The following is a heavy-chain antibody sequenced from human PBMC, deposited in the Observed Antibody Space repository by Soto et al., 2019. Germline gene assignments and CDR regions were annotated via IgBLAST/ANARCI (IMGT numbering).Heavy chain of an antibody. CDR2: IEQDGSEK. D-gene: IGHD3-3*01. CDR1: GVTFSNYW. CDR3: ARNYYDFWSGRVNYYYGMDV. Sequence: PXGSLRLSFVASGVTFSNYWMSWVRQAPGKGLEWVANIEQDGSEKNYVDSVKGRFTISRDNAKNSLYLQMNSLRAEDTAVYFCARNYYDFWSGRVNYYYGMDVWGQGTTVTVSS. V-gene: IGHV3-7*01. J-gene: IGHJ6*02.